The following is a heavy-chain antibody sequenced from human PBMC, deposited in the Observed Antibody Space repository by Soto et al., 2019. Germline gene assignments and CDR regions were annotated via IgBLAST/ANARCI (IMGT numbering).Heavy chain of an antibody. CDR1: GFTFSNAW. J-gene: IGHJ4*02. CDR3: TTNLPYYDFWSGYLY. V-gene: IGHV3-15*01. CDR2: IKSKTDGGTT. D-gene: IGHD3-3*01. Sequence: VQLVESGGGLVKPGGSLRLSCAASGFTFSNAWMSCVRQDPGKGLEWVGRIKSKTDGGTTDYAAPVKGRFTISRDDSKNTLYLQMNSLKTEDTAVYYCTTNLPYYDFWSGYLYWGQGTLVTVSS.